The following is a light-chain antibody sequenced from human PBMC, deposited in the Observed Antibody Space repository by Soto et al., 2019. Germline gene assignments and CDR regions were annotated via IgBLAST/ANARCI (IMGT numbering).Light chain of an antibody. CDR2: DVS. CDR1: SSDVGGYNY. V-gene: IGLV2-14*01. J-gene: IGLJ1*01. Sequence: QSALTQPASVSASPGQSITISCTGTSSDVGGYNYVSWYQQHPGKAPKLMIYDVSNRPSGVSNRFSGSKSTNTAPLTISGLQAEDEADYYCSSYTSSSTYVFGTGTKVTVL. CDR3: SSYTSSSTYV.